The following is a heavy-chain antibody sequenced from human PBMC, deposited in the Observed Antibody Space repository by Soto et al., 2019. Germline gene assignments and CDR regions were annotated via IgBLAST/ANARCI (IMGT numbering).Heavy chain of an antibody. CDR1: GITFSTYA. J-gene: IGHJ5*02. CDR3: ARAISGYVT. V-gene: IGHV1-3*01. CDR2: INAGNGNT. Sequence: QVQLVQSGAEVKKPGASVKVSCKASGITFSTYAITWVRQAPGQRLEGMGWINAGNGNTRYSQKFQGRVTLTRDTSASTAYMDLSRLRSEDTAIYYCARAISGYVTWGQGTLVTVSS. D-gene: IGHD5-12*01.